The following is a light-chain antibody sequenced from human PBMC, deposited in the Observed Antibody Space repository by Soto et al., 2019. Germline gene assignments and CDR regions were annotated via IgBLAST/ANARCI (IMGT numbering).Light chain of an antibody. CDR1: QSVGSNY. V-gene: IGKV3-20*01. J-gene: IGKJ1*01. CDR3: QQYGSSRWT. Sequence: EIVLTQSPGTLSLSPWERATLSCRASQSVGSNYLAWYQQTPGQAPRLLIYGASSRATGIPDRFSGSGSGTDFTLTISRLEPEDFAVYYCQQYGSSRWTFGQGTKVDIK. CDR2: GAS.